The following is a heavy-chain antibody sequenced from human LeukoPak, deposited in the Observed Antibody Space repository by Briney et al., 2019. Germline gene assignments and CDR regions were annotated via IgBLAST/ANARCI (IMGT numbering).Heavy chain of an antibody. CDR1: GGSISSYY. V-gene: IGHV4-59*13. D-gene: IGHD5-24*01. Sequence: SETLSLTCTVSGGSISSYYWSWIRQPPGKGLEWIGYIYYSGSTYYNPSLKSRVTISVDTSKNQFSLKLSSVTAADAAVYYCARKRFSPGAFDIWGQGTMVTVSS. J-gene: IGHJ3*02. CDR3: ARKRFSPGAFDI. CDR2: IYYSGST.